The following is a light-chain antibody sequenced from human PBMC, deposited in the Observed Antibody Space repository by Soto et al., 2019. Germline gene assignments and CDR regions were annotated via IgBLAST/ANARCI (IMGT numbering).Light chain of an antibody. CDR1: QSVHNF. J-gene: IGKJ5*01. CDR2: GAS. Sequence: EVVLTQFPATLSLSPGDRAALSCKASQSVHNFLAWYQQRPGQAPRLLIYGASNRAAGIPDRFSGSESGTDFTLTINSLEPEDFAVYYCQQRSNWPPITFGQGTRLDIK. V-gene: IGKV3-11*01. CDR3: QQRSNWPPIT.